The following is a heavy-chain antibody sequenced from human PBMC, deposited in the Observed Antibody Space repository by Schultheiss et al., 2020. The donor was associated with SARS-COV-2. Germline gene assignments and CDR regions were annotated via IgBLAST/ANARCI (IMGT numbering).Heavy chain of an antibody. CDR2: ISSSSSYT. J-gene: IGHJ6*02. CDR1: GFTFSDYY. Sequence: GGSLRLSCAASGFTFSDYYMSWIRQAPGKGLEWVSYISSSSSYTNYADSVKGRFTISRDNAKNSLYLQMNSLRAEDTAVYYCARGQWLASYYYGMDVWGRGTTVTVSS. D-gene: IGHD6-19*01. CDR3: ARGQWLASYYYGMDV. V-gene: IGHV3-11*06.